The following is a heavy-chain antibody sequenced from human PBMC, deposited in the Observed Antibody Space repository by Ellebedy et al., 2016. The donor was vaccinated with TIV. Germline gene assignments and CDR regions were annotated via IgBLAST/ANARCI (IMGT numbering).Heavy chain of an antibody. CDR2: IYYSGST. CDR3: ARHLRADYKSGLGFDV. D-gene: IGHD5-24*01. Sequence: GSLRLXXTVSGGSISSSSSYWGWIRQPPGRGLDWIATIYYSGSTYYNPSLKSRVTISVDTSKNQFSLRLSSVTAADTTVYYCARHLRADYKSGLGFDVWGQGTMVTVS. V-gene: IGHV4-39*01. CDR1: GGSISSSSSY. J-gene: IGHJ3*01.